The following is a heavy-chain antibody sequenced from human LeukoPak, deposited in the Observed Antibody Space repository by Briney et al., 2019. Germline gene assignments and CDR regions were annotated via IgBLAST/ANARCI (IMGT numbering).Heavy chain of an antibody. V-gene: IGHV3-23*01. CDR2: ISGSGDNT. Sequence: GGSLRLSCAASGFTFSSYAMGWVRQAPGKGLEWASGISGSGDNTYYANSVKGRFTISRDNSKNTLYLQMNSLRAEDTAVYYCAKGPIFRFDYWGQGTLVTVSS. CDR3: AKGPIFRFDY. CDR1: GFTFSSYA. J-gene: IGHJ4*02. D-gene: IGHD3-9*01.